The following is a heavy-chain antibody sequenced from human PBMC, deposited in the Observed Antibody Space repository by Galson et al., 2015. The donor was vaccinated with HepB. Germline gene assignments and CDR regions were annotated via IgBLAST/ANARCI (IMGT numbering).Heavy chain of an antibody. D-gene: IGHD3-10*01. Sequence: QVQLQESGPGLVKPTQTLSLTCTVSGDSISRGDHYWSWIRQSPGKGLEWIGYVYYTGNSYYNPSLKSRANISIDPSENQFSLKLSSVTAADTALYFCARAILSGGPGPHFDSWGQGPLVTVSS. J-gene: IGHJ4*02. CDR2: VYYTGNS. CDR3: ARAILSGGPGPHFDS. V-gene: IGHV4-30-4*01. CDR1: GDSISRGDHY.